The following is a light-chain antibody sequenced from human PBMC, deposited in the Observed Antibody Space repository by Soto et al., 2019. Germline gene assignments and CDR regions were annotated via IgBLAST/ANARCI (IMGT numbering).Light chain of an antibody. Sequence: EIVLTQSPGTLSLSPGERATLSCRASQSVSSSYLAWYQQNPGQAPRLLIYGASNRATGIPDRFSGSVSGTDFTLTISRLEPEDFSVYSCQQYGNSPLYTFGQGTKLEIK. CDR2: GAS. CDR1: QSVSSSY. J-gene: IGKJ2*01. V-gene: IGKV3-20*01. CDR3: QQYGNSPLYT.